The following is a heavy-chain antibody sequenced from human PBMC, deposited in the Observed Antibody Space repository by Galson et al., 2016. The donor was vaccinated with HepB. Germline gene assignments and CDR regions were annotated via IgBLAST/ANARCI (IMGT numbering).Heavy chain of an antibody. CDR2: ISGTGGST. D-gene: IGHD2-2*02. Sequence: SLRLSCAASGFTFSMYWMSWVRQAPGKGLEWVSGISGTGGSTYYADSVKGRFTISRDNSKNTLFLQMNSLRAEDTALYYCAKGDPIPSDYWGQGTLVTVSS. CDR1: GFTFSMYW. V-gene: IGHV3-23*01. J-gene: IGHJ4*02. CDR3: AKGDPIPSDY.